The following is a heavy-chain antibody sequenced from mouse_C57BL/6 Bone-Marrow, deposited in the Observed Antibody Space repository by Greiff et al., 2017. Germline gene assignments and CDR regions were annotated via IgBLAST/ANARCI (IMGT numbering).Heavy chain of an antibody. Sequence: EVKLVASGGGLVKPGGSLKLSCAASGFTFSSYAMSWVRQTPEKRLEWVATISDGGSYTYYPDNVKGRFTISRDNAKNNLYLQMSHLKSEDTAMYYCARGLRSFDYWGQGTTLTVSS. CDR3: ARGLRSFDY. CDR1: GFTFSSYA. CDR2: ISDGGSYT. J-gene: IGHJ2*01. D-gene: IGHD1-1*01. V-gene: IGHV5-4*03.